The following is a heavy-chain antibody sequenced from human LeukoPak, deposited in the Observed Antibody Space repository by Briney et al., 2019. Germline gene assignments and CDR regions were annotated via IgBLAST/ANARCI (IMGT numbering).Heavy chain of an antibody. CDR1: GFTLSTNA. Sequence: GGSLRLSCLTSGFTLSTNAMSWVRQAPGKGLEWVSSITTSGTNSYYADSVTGRFTISRDNSKNTLYLRMNSLRAEDTAVYYCANAYSPFDYWGQGTLVTVSS. D-gene: IGHD2-15*01. J-gene: IGHJ4*02. CDR3: ANAYSPFDY. V-gene: IGHV3-23*01. CDR2: ITTSGTNS.